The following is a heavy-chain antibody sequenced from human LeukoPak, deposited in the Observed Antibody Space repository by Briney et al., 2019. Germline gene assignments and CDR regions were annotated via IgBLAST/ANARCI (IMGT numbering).Heavy chain of an antibody. CDR1: GGTFSSYA. D-gene: IGHD1-1*01. Sequence: SVKVSCKASGGTFSSYAISWVRQAPGQGLEWMGGIIPIFGTANYAQKFQGRVTITADESTSTAYMELSSLRSEDTAVYYCARASVNDPRGYYYYYYMDVWGKGTTVTVSS. V-gene: IGHV1-69*13. CDR2: IIPIFGTA. CDR3: ARASVNDPRGYYYYYYMDV. J-gene: IGHJ6*03.